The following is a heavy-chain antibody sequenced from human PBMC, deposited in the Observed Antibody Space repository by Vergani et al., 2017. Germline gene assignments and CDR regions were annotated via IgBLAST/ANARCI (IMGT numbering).Heavy chain of an antibody. CDR1: GGSFSGYY. D-gene: IGHD6-13*01. V-gene: IGHV4-34*01. J-gene: IGHJ1*01. CDR3: ARESSSWYGAQH. CDR2: IYYSGST. Sequence: QVQLQQWGAGLLKPSETLSLTCAVYGGSFSGYYWSWIRQPPGKGLEWIGYIYYSGSTYYNPSLKSRVTISVDTSKNQFSLRLSSVTAADTAVYYCARESSSWYGAQHWGQGTLVTVSS.